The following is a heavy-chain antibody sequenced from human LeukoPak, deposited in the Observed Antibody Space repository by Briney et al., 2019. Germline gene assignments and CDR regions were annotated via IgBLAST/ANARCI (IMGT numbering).Heavy chain of an antibody. D-gene: IGHD3-22*01. Sequence: SVKVSCKASGGTFSSYAISWVRQAPGQGLEWMGGIIPIFGTANYAQKFQGRVTITADESTSTAYMELSSLRSEDTAVYYCASVSSSSGYYRAEYFQHWGQGTLVTVSS. J-gene: IGHJ1*01. CDR3: ASVSSSSGYYRAEYFQH. CDR2: IIPIFGTA. V-gene: IGHV1-69*13. CDR1: GGTFSSYA.